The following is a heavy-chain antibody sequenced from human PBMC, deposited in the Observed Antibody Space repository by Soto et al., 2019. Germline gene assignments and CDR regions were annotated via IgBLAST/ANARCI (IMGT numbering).Heavy chain of an antibody. CDR3: VGDLGGYFRSGYMDL. V-gene: IGHV3-21*02. Sequence: VQLVESGGGLVKPGGSLRLSCTASGFAFNTYSMNWVRQAPGKGLEWVSSINEDSTYIYYADSLRGRITISRDNAKDSLFLQMNSLRPDDTAVYYCVGDLGGYFRSGYMDLWGDGATVTVSS. J-gene: IGHJ6*03. CDR1: GFAFNTYS. D-gene: IGHD3-10*02. CDR2: INEDSTYI.